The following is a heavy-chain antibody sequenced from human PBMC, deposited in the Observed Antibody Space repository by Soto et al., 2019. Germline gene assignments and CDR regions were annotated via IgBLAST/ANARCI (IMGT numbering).Heavy chain of an antibody. Sequence: QVQLVQSGAEVKKPGASVKVSCKASGYTFTGHYMHWVRQAPGQGLECMGWINPNSGGTNYAQKFQGWVTMTRDTSISTAYMELSRLRSDDTAVYYCARDYSSSSGQNYYYYYGMDVWGQGTTVTVSS. V-gene: IGHV1-2*04. CDR3: ARDYSSSSGQNYYYYYGMDV. J-gene: IGHJ6*02. CDR1: GYTFTGHY. D-gene: IGHD6-6*01. CDR2: INPNSGGT.